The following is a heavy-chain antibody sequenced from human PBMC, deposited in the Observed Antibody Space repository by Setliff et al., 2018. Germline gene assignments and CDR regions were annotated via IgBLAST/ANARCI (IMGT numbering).Heavy chain of an antibody. Sequence: ASVKVSCKASGYTFTDFGINWVRQAPGQGLEWVGWISPYSGNTYSAQRFQGRVTLTTDTSTSTAYMDARSLTSDDTAVYYCARLARYCTTTTCQRASGDDYWGQGTLVTVSS. CDR2: ISPYSGNT. CDR1: GYTFTDFG. V-gene: IGHV1-18*04. J-gene: IGHJ4*02. D-gene: IGHD2-8*01. CDR3: ARLARYCTTTTCQRASGDDY.